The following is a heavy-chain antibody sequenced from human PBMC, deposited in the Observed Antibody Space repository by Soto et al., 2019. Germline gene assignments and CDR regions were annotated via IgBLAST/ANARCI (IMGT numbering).Heavy chain of an antibody. Sequence: GGSLRLSCRASGFSFSSFAMTWVRQAPGKGLEWVSSIGGSGIITYYTDSVKGRFTISRDNSGNTLFLHMNSLRADDTAVYYCAVLNSLDYWGQGTLVTVSS. CDR1: GFSFSSFA. D-gene: IGHD1-1*01. J-gene: IGHJ4*02. CDR3: AVLNSLDY. CDR2: IGGSGIIT. V-gene: IGHV3-23*01.